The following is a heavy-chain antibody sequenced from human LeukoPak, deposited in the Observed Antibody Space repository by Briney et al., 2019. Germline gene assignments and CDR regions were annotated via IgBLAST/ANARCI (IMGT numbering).Heavy chain of an antibody. D-gene: IGHD1-1*01. CDR1: GYTFTSFY. CDR3: ARDRDWNDDGGSDY. CDR2: ISAYNGNT. Sequence: ASVKVSCKASGYTFTSFYMQWVRQAPGQGLEWMGWISAYNGNTNYAQKLQGRVTMTTDTSTSTAYMELRSLRSDDTAVYYCARDRDWNDDGGSDYWGQGTLVTVSS. V-gene: IGHV1-18*04. J-gene: IGHJ4*02.